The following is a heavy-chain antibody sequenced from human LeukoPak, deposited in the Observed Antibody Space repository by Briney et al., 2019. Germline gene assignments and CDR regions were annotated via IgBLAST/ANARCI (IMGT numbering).Heavy chain of an antibody. D-gene: IGHD2/OR15-2a*01. CDR1: GNTFTGYY. CDR2: INAKSGGT. V-gene: IGHV1-2*06. J-gene: IGHJ4*02. CDR3: AREKIVLSGTNLYYFDY. Sequence: ASVKVSCKASGNTFTGYYMHWVRQAPGQGLEWMGRINAKSGGTQYPHHFQGRVTMTRDTSVSTAYMELNSLTSDDTALYYCAREKIVLSGTNLYYFDYWGQGTLVTVSS.